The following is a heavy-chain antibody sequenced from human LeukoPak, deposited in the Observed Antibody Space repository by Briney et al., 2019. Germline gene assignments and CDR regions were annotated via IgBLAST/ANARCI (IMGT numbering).Heavy chain of an antibody. J-gene: IGHJ4*02. CDR2: INHSGST. Sequence: SETLSLTCAVSGGSISSSNWWSWVRQPPGKGLEWIGEINHSGSTNYNPSLKSRVTISVDTSKNQFSLKLSSVTAADTAVYYCARATGGGPLDYWGQGTLVTVSS. CDR1: GGSISSSNW. D-gene: IGHD2-15*01. V-gene: IGHV4-4*02. CDR3: ARATGGGPLDY.